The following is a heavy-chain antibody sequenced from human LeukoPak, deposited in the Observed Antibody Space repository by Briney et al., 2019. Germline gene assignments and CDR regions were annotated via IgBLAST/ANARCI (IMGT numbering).Heavy chain of an antibody. CDR1: GYTFTSYG. CDR2: ISAYNGNT. V-gene: IGHV1-18*01. J-gene: IGHJ3*02. D-gene: IGHD1-26*01. CDR3: ARDLAIGWERNPEAFDI. Sequence: GASVKVSCKASGYTFTSYGISWVRQAPGQGLEWMGWISAYNGNTKYAQKFQGRVTMTTDTSTSTAYMELRSLRSDDTAVYYCARDLAIGWERNPEAFDIWGQGTMVTVSS.